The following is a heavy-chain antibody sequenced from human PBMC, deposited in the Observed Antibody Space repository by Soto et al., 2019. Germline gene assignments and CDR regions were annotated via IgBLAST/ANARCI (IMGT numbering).Heavy chain of an antibody. Sequence: QVQLVQSGAEVKKPGASVKFSCKASGYTFTSYGISWVRQAPGQGLEWMGWISAYNGNTNDAQKLQGRVTMTRDTSTRTAYMELRTLRYDDTAVYYCARGGQGVVLQYWGQGTLVTVSS. D-gene: IGHD2-15*01. CDR3: ARGGQGVVLQY. CDR2: ISAYNGNT. CDR1: GYTFTSYG. J-gene: IGHJ4*02. V-gene: IGHV1-18*01.